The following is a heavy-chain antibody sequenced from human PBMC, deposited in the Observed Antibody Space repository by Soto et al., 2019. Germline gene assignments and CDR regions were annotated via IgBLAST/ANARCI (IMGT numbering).Heavy chain of an antibody. CDR3: ARHRIIAARRFFDY. Sequence: SEALSLTCTVSGGSISSYYWSWIRQPPGKGLEWIGYIYYSGSTNYNPTLKSRVTISVDTSKNQFSLKLSSVTAADTAVYYCARHRIIAARRFFDYWGQGTLVTGSS. V-gene: IGHV4-59*08. J-gene: IGHJ4*02. D-gene: IGHD6-6*01. CDR1: GGSISSYY. CDR2: IYYSGST.